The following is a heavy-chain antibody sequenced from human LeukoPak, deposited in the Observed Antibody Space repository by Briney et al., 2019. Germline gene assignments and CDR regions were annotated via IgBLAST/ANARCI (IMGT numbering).Heavy chain of an antibody. D-gene: IGHD4-17*01. CDR1: GFTFSSYG. J-gene: IGHJ4*02. CDR3: AKSTTVTQRGYFDY. Sequence: PGGSLRLSCAASGFTFSSYGMHWVRQAPAKGPEWVAIISYDGSNKYYADSVKGRFTISRDNSKNTLYLQMNSLRAEDTAVYYCAKSTTVTQRGYFDYWGQGTLVTVSS. CDR2: ISYDGSNK. V-gene: IGHV3-30*18.